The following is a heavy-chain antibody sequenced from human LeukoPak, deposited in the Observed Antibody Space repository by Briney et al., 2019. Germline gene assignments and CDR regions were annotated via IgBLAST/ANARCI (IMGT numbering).Heavy chain of an antibody. D-gene: IGHD6-6*01. V-gene: IGHV1-8*01. Sequence: ASVKVSCKASGYTFTSYDINWVRQATGQGLEWMGWMNPNSGNTGYAQKFQGRVTMTRSTSISTAYMELSSLRSEDTAVYYCARGRVAARRGYYYYYYMDVWGKGTTVTVSS. J-gene: IGHJ6*03. CDR2: MNPNSGNT. CDR1: GYTFTSYD. CDR3: ARGRVAARRGYYYYYYMDV.